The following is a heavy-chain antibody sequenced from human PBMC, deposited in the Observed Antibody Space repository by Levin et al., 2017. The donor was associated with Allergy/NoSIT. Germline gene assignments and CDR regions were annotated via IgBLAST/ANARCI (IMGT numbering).Heavy chain of an antibody. D-gene: IGHD4-11*01. Sequence: KIGESLKISCKGSGYTFTNFWIGWVRQMPGKGLEWMGIIYPGDSDTRYSPSFQGQVTISADKPIRTAYLQWSSLKASDTAMYYCVLRPHDYNDNDVFDIWGQGTMVTVSS. CDR2: IYPGDSDT. CDR3: VLRPHDYNDNDVFDI. CDR1: GYTFTNFW. V-gene: IGHV5-51*01. J-gene: IGHJ3*02.